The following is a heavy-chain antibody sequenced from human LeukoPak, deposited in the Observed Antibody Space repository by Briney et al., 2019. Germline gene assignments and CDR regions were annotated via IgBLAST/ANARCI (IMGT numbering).Heavy chain of an antibody. CDR2: ISTDGYTT. Sequence: PGGSMRLSCAASGLAFSAYKMHWVRQAPRKGLVWVSRISTDGYTTDYADFVQGRFTASRDNTKNTWSLEMNSLRAEDTAVYYCARGQHLYYYYGMDVWGQGTTVTVSS. J-gene: IGHJ6*02. V-gene: IGHV3-74*01. CDR3: ARGQHLYYYYGMDV. D-gene: IGHD1-1*01. CDR1: GLAFSAYK.